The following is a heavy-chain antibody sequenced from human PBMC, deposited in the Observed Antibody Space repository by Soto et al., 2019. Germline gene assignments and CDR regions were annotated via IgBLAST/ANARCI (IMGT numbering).Heavy chain of an antibody. Sequence: DVQLVESGGGLVQPGRSLRLSCAASGFTFDDYAMHWVRQAPGKGLEWVSGISWNSGSIGYADSVKGRFTISRDNANNSLYLQMNSLRAEDTALYYCAKGGGGFGSTLSYMDVWGKGTTVTVSS. J-gene: IGHJ6*03. D-gene: IGHD3-10*01. V-gene: IGHV3-9*01. CDR1: GFTFDDYA. CDR3: AKGGGGFGSTLSYMDV. CDR2: ISWNSGSI.